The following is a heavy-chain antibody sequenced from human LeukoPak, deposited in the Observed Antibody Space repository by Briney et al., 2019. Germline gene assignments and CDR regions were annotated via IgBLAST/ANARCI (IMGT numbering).Heavy chain of an antibody. CDR1: GGSISSYY. CDR3: ARGDGFLFDY. J-gene: IGHJ4*02. CDR2: IYYSGST. Sequence: PSETLSLTCTVSGGSISSYYWSWIRQPPGKGLEWIGYIYYSGSTSYNPSLKSRVTISVDTSKNQFSLKLSSVTAADTAVYYCARGDGFLFDYWGQGTLVTVSS. D-gene: IGHD5-24*01. V-gene: IGHV4-59*01.